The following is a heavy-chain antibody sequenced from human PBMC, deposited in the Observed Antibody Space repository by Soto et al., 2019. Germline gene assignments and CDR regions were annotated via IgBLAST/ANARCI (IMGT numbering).Heavy chain of an antibody. CDR1: GGSISTDHYH. CDR2: IHYSGSI. CDR3: AREDDGGDRDYYGLDV. Sequence: QVQLQESGPGLVRPSQTLSLTCTVSGGSISTDHYHWTWIRQAPGKGLEWIGYIHYSGSIQLNPSLQRRVSMSVDTSKNLFSLRLSSVTAADTAVYFCAREDDGGDRDYYGLDVWGQGTTVTVSS. D-gene: IGHD2-21*02. J-gene: IGHJ6*02. V-gene: IGHV4-30-4*01.